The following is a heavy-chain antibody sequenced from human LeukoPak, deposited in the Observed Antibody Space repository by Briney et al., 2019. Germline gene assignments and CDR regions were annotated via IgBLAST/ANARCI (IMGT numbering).Heavy chain of an antibody. J-gene: IGHJ6*04. D-gene: IGHD3-10*01. V-gene: IGHV5-51*01. CDR3: SRRGDGPMDV. CDR1: GYTFSNFW. Sequence: GESLKISCKASGYTFSNFWIGWVRRMPGKGPEWMGIIYPGDSDTRYSPSFQGQVTISADKSLNTAYLEWSSLKASDTAMYFCSRRGDGPMDVWGKGTAVTVST. CDR2: IYPGDSDT.